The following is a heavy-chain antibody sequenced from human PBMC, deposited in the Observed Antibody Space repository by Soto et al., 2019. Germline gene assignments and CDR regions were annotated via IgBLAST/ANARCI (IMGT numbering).Heavy chain of an antibody. V-gene: IGHV3-48*02. D-gene: IGHD6-13*01. Sequence: PGGSLRLSCAASGFTFSSYSMNWVRQAPGKGLEWVSYISSSSSTIYYADSVKGRFTISRDNAKNSLYLQMNSLRDEDTAVYYCARNLAAAGIFYYYYYGMDVWGQGPTVTVSS. J-gene: IGHJ6*02. CDR1: GFTFSSYS. CDR2: ISSSSSTI. CDR3: ARNLAAAGIFYYYYYGMDV.